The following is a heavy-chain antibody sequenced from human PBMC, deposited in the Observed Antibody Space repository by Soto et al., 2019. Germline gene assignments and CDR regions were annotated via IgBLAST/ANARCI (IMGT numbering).Heavy chain of an antibody. CDR2: TGGSGSSA. J-gene: IGHJ5*02. CDR3: AKDAVAYNGEWDWFDL. CDR1: GFTFKNFA. Sequence: GGSLRLSCVASGFTFKNFAVSWVRQAPGKGMEWVSATGGSGSSANYADSVKGRFTVSRDDSKSTLYLQMSGLRVDDTALYYCAKDAVAYNGEWDWFDLWGQGTLVTVSS. D-gene: IGHD3-10*01. V-gene: IGHV3-23*01.